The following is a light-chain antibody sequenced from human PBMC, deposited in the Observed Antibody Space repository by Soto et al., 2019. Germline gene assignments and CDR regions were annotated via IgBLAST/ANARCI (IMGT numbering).Light chain of an antibody. V-gene: IGKV3-11*01. CDR2: DAS. Sequence: EIVLTQSPATLSLSPGERATLSFMASRRVNTYLAWYQQKSGQAPRLLIFDASNRAAGTPARFSGSGSGTDFTLTISSLEPEDFAVYYCQQRDNWPWTFGQGTKVDIK. CDR3: QQRDNWPWT. J-gene: IGKJ1*01. CDR1: RRVNTY.